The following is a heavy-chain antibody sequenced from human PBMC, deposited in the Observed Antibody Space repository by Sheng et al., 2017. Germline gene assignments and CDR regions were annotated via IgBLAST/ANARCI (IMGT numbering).Heavy chain of an antibody. CDR1: GFTFSSYA. Sequence: EVQLLESGGGLVQPGGSLRLSCAASGFTFSSYAMSWVRQAPGKGLEWVSAISGSGGSTYYADSVKGRFTISRDNSKNTLYLQMNSLRAEDTAVYYCAKGKRVVAATRGYYYYMDVWGKGTTVTVSS. J-gene: IGHJ6*03. V-gene: IGHV3-23*01. CDR3: AKGKRVVAATRGYYYYMDV. D-gene: IGHD2-15*01. CDR2: ISGSGGST.